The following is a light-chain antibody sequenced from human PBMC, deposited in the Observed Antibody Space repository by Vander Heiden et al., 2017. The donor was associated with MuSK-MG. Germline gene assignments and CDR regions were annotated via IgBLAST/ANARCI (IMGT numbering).Light chain of an antibody. CDR2: DVS. CDR3: QQYDDLPRYT. CDR1: QDIGKN. Sequence: DSQMTQSPSSLSASVGDRVTITCQASQDIGKNLNWYQLKPGKAPKFLIYDVSNLQTGVPSRFSGSGSGTDFTLTISSLQPEDVAAYYCQQYDDLPRYTFGQGTKLEIK. J-gene: IGKJ2*01. V-gene: IGKV1-33*01.